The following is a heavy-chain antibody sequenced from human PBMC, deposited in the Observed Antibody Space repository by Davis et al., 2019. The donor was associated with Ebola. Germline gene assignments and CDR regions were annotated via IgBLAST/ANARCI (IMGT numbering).Heavy chain of an antibody. CDR1: GYTFIDYD. J-gene: IGHJ3*02. CDR2: MNPNSGNT. D-gene: IGHD2-15*01. V-gene: IGHV1-8*01. CDR3: ARGGVWWDAFDI. Sequence: ASVKVSCKASGYTFIDYDINWVRQATGQGLEWMGWMNPNSGNTGYAQKFQGRVTMTRNTSISTAYMELSSLRSEDTAVYYCARGGVWWDAFDIWGQGTMVTVSS.